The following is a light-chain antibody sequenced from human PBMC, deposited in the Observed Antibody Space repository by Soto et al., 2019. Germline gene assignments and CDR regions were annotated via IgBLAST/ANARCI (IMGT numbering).Light chain of an antibody. J-gene: IGKJ5*01. Sequence: DIQMTQSPSTLSASVGDRVTITCRASQSISSWLAWYQQKPGKAPKLLIYDASSLESGVPSRFSGSGSGTEFTLTISSLQPDDLATYYYQQYNSYSFTFGQGTRLE. CDR2: DAS. CDR3: QQYNSYSFT. V-gene: IGKV1-5*01. CDR1: QSISSW.